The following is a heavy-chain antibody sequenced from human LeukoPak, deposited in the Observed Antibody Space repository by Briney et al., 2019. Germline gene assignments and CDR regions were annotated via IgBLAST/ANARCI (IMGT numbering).Heavy chain of an antibody. CDR3: ARGDFWSGYSVY. Sequence: ASVKVSCKASGYTFTSYAMHWVRQAPGQRLEWMGWINAGNGNTKYSQKFQGRVTITRNTSISTAYMELSSLRSEDTAVYYCARGDFWSGYSVYWGQGTLVTVSS. CDR2: INAGNGNT. V-gene: IGHV1-3*01. CDR1: GYTFTSYA. J-gene: IGHJ4*02. D-gene: IGHD3-3*01.